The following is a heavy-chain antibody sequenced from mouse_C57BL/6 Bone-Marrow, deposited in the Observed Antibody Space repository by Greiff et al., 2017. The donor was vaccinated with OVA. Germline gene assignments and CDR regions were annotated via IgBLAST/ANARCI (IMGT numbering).Heavy chain of an antibody. CDR3: VSVTTVDEGDAMDY. D-gene: IGHD1-1*01. V-gene: IGHV10-1*01. CDR1: GFSFNTYA. CDR2: IRSKSNNYAT. Sequence: EVQLVESGGGLVQPKGSLKLSCAASGFSFNTYAMNWVRQAPGKGLEWVARIRSKSNNYATYYADSVKDRFTISRDDSESMLYLQMNNLKTEDTAMYYCVSVTTVDEGDAMDYWGQGTSVTVSS. J-gene: IGHJ4*01.